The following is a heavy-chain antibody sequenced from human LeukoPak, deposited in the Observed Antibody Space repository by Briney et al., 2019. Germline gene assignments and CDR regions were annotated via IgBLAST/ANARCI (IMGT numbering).Heavy chain of an antibody. CDR3: ARLRRVGATPFDY. CDR1: GYSISSNYY. V-gene: IGHV4-38-2*02. D-gene: IGHD1-26*01. Sequence: RSSETLSLTCTISGYSISSNYYWGWIRQPPGKGLEWIGSIYHSGSTYYNPSLKSRVTISVDTSMNQFSLKLSSVTAADTAVYYCARLRRVGATPFDYWGQGTLVTVSS. J-gene: IGHJ4*02. CDR2: IYHSGST.